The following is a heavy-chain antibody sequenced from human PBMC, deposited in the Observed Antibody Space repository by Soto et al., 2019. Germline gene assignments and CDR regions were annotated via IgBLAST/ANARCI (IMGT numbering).Heavy chain of an antibody. CDR1: GDSVSSNSAA. CDR2: AYYRSKWYN. J-gene: IGHJ4*01. D-gene: IGHD6-19*01. V-gene: IGHV6-1*01. Sequence: SETLSLTCAISGDSVSSNSAAWNWIRQSPSRGLEWLGRAYYRSKWYNDYAVSVKSRITINPDTSKNQFSLQLNSVTPEDTAVYYCARELTEAVAGPYFVNWGQGTLVTVSS. CDR3: ARELTEAVAGPYFVN.